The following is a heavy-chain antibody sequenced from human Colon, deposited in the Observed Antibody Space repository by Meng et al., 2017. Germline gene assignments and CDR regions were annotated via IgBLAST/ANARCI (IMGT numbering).Heavy chain of an antibody. CDR2: IDHRGSA. CDR1: GASVSVNSY. CDR3: ARHGGYYQDF. J-gene: IGHJ4*02. V-gene: IGHV4-4*02. Sequence: QVPLQESGPGLVKPSETLSLACSVSGASVSVNSYWSWVRQPPGRGLEWIGQIDHRGSAYYRPSLNSRVTMSLDKSRNQSSLRLTSVTAADTAVYYCARHGGYYQDFWGQGTLVTVSS. D-gene: IGHD4-23*01.